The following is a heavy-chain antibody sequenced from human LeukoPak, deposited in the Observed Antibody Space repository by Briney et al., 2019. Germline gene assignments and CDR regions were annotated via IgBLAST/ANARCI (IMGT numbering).Heavy chain of an antibody. V-gene: IGHV3-30*18. CDR1: GFTFSSYG. J-gene: IGHJ4*02. CDR3: AKSPRGSSGYYGGLVFDY. D-gene: IGHD3-22*01. Sequence: GGSLRLSCAASGFTFSSYGMHWVRQAPGKGLEWVAVISYDGSNKCYADSVKGRFTISRDNSKNTLYLQMNSQRAEDTAVYYCAKSPRGSSGYYGGLVFDYWGQGTLVTVSS. CDR2: ISYDGSNK.